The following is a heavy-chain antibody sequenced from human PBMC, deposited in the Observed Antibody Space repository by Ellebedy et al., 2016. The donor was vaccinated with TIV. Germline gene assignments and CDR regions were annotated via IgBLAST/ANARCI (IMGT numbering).Heavy chain of an antibody. CDR1: GFTFSPYA. V-gene: IGHV4-59*01. D-gene: IGHD6-13*01. Sequence: MPGGSLRLSCAASGFTFSPYAMAWVRQAPGKGLEWIGYIYYSGSTNYNPSLKSRVTISVDTSKNQISLTLMSSVSAADTAVYYCARVAITAAVGGGFFDLWGRGALVTVSS. CDR3: ARVAITAAVGGGFFDL. CDR2: IYYSGST. J-gene: IGHJ2*01.